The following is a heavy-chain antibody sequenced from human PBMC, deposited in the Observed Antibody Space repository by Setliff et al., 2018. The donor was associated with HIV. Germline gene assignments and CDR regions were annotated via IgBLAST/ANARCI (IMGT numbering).Heavy chain of an antibody. CDR3: AREGLLVTTVGGAYWYHGMDV. J-gene: IGHJ6*02. D-gene: IGHD4-17*01. Sequence: PSETLSLTCAVYGGSVSGHYWGWFRQPPGKGLEWIGEITPSGATNYLPSLKSRVTMSLDTSKNQFSLKITSVTAADTGLYYCAREGLLVTTVGGAYWYHGMDVWGQGTTVTVSS. V-gene: IGHV4-34*01. CDR2: ITPSGAT. CDR1: GGSVSGHY.